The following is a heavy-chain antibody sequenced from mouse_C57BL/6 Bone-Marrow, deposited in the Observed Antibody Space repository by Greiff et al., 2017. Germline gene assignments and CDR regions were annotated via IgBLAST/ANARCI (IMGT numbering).Heavy chain of an antibody. V-gene: IGHV1-4*01. J-gene: IGHJ1*03. CDR1: GYTFTSYT. CDR3: ARHYGSSDWYVDV. Sequence: VQLQQSGAELVRPGASVKMSCKASGYTFTSYTMHWVKQRPGQGLEWIGYINPSSGYTKYNQKFKDKATLTADKSSSTAYMQLSSLTSEDSAVYYCARHYGSSDWYVDVWGTGTTVTVSA. D-gene: IGHD1-1*01. CDR2: INPSSGYT.